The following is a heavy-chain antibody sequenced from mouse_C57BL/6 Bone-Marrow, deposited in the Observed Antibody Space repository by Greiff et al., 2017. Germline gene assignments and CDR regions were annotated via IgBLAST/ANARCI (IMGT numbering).Heavy chain of an antibody. CDR3: ARGGTTVVANFDY. J-gene: IGHJ2*01. CDR1: GYTFTSYW. Sequence: QVHVKQPGAELVKPGASVKMSCKASGYTFTSYWITWVKQRPGQGLEWIGDIYPGSGSTNYNEKFKSKATLTVDTSSSTAYMQLSSLTSEDSAVYYCARGGTTVVANFDYWGQGTTLTVSS. V-gene: IGHV1-55*01. CDR2: IYPGSGST. D-gene: IGHD1-1*01.